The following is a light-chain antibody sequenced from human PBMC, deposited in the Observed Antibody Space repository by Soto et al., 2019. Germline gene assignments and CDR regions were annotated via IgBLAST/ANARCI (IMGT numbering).Light chain of an antibody. V-gene: IGLV2-14*01. CDR3: SSYTSSSTWV. J-gene: IGLJ3*02. Sequence: QSALTQPASVSGSPGQSITISCTGTSSDVGGYNYVSWYQQHPGKAPKLMIYEVGNRPSGVSNRFSGSKSGNTASLTISGLQAEDEADYYCSSYTSSSTWVFGGGTKLTV. CDR1: SSDVGGYNY. CDR2: EVG.